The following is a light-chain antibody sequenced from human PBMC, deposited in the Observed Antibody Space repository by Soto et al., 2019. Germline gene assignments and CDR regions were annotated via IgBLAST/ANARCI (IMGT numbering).Light chain of an antibody. V-gene: IGLV2-23*02. Sequence: QSALTQPASVSGSPGQSITISCTGTSSDVGSYNLVSWYQQHPGKAPKLMIYEVSKRPSGVSNRFSGSKSGNTASLTISGLQAEDEADYYCCSYAGSSTPSVFGPGTKVTVL. CDR3: CSYAGSSTPSV. CDR2: EVS. J-gene: IGLJ1*01. CDR1: SSDVGSYNL.